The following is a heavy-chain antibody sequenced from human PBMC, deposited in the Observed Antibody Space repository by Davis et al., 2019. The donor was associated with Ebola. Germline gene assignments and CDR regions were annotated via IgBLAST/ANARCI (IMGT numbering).Heavy chain of an antibody. CDR3: ARAQFPTTSDH. D-gene: IGHD1-1*01. CDR2: INPHNGNT. CDR1: GYTFTSYG. Sequence: AASVKVSCKASGYTFTSYGITWVRQGPGQGLEWMGWINPHNGNTNYAQNVQGRVTMTTDTSTSTAYMEVGLLRSDDTAVYYCARAQFPTTSDHWGQGTLVTVSS. J-gene: IGHJ4*02. V-gene: IGHV1-18*04.